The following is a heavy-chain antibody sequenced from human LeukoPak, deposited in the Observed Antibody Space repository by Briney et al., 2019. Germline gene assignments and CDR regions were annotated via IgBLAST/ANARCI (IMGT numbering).Heavy chain of an antibody. Sequence: ASVKVSCKASGYTFTGYYMHWVRQAPGQGLEWMGWINPNSGGTNYAQKFQGRVTMTRDTSISTAYMELSRLRSDDTAVYYCARDPIGYCSGGSCYWAQGTLVTVSS. V-gene: IGHV1-2*02. CDR1: GYTFTGYY. CDR3: ARDPIGYCSGGSCY. J-gene: IGHJ4*02. CDR2: INPNSGGT. D-gene: IGHD2-15*01.